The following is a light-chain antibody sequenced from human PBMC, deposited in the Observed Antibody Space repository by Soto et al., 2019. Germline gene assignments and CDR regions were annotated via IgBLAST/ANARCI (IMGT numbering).Light chain of an antibody. CDR2: DVG. CDR1: SSDVGGYNY. Sequence: QSVLTQPASVSGSPGQSTTISCTGTSSDVGGYNYVSWYQQHPGKAPKLMIYDVGNRPSGVSNRFSGSKSGNTASLTISGLQAEDEADYYCSSYTSSSTLLYVFGTGTKVTVL. J-gene: IGLJ1*01. CDR3: SSYTSSSTLLYV. V-gene: IGLV2-14*01.